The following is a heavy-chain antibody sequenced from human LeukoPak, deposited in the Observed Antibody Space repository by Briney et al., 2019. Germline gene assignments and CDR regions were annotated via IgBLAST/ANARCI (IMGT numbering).Heavy chain of an antibody. CDR3: ARSPHILTGENFDY. CDR2: INPNSGGT. CDR1: GYSFTAYY. J-gene: IGHJ4*02. V-gene: IGHV1-2*02. D-gene: IGHD3-9*01. Sequence: ASVKVSCKASGYSFTAYYMHWVRQAPGQGLEWMGWINPNSGGTNYAQKFQGRVTMTRDTSITTAYMEMSRLRSDNTALYYCARSPHILTGENFDYWGQGTLVTVSS.